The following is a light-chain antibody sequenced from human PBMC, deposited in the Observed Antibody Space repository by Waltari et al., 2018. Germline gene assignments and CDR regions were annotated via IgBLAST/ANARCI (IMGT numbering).Light chain of an antibody. CDR1: QSVSSN. J-gene: IGKJ5*01. V-gene: IGKV3-15*01. CDR3: QQYHTWPPIT. CDR2: EAS. Sequence: EIVMTQSPATLSVSPGERATLTCMAGQSVSSNLAWYQPKPGQTPRLLLYEASTRPTGIPARFSGSGSGTEFTLSISSLQSEDFAVYYCQQYHTWPPITFGQGTRLEIK.